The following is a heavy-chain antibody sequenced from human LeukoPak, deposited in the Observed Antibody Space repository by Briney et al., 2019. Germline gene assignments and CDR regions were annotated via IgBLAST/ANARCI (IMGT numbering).Heavy chain of an antibody. V-gene: IGHV3-9*01. D-gene: IGHD3-3*01. CDR1: GFTFSSYA. J-gene: IGHJ3*02. Sequence: GGSLRLSCAASGFTFSSYAMSWVRQAPGKGLEWVSGISRNSDRTGYADSVKGRFTTSRDNAKNSLDLQMSSLRPEDTAIYYCVKDRYHKSGQGAFDIWGQGTMVTVSS. CDR2: ISRNSDRT. CDR3: VKDRYHKSGQGAFDI.